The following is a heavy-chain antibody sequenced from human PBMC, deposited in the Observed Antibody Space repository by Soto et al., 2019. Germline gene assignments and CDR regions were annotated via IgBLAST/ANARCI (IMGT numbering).Heavy chain of an antibody. Sequence: ASVKVSCKASGYTFTSYDINWVRQATAQGLEWMGWMNPNSGNTGYAQKFQGRVTMTRNTSISTAYMELSSLSSEDTAVYYCASGRHSYSYRAVWAKGTTVPVPS. CDR2: MNPNSGNT. J-gene: IGHJ6*03. V-gene: IGHV1-8*01. CDR3: ASGRHSYSYRAV. CDR1: GYTFTSYD.